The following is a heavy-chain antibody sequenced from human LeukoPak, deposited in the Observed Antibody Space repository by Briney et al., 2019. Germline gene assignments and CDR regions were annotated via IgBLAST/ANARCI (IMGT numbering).Heavy chain of an antibody. Sequence: TTSETLSLTCTVSGGSISSSSYYWGWIRQPPGKGLEWIGSIYYSGSTYYNPSLKSRVTISVDTSKNQFSLKLSSVTAADTAVYYCARNPLPKQQLVPLYYYYMDVWGKGTTVTVSS. CDR3: ARNPLPKQQLVPLYYYYMDV. D-gene: IGHD6-13*01. CDR1: GGSISSSSYY. J-gene: IGHJ6*03. CDR2: IYYSGST. V-gene: IGHV4-39*01.